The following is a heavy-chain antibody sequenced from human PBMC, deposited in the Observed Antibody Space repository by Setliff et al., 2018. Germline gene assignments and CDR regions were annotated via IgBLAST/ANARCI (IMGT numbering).Heavy chain of an antibody. CDR2: IGGRGIST. Sequence: PGGSLRLSCAASGFTFSGYYMQWVRQAPGKGLEWVSGIGGRGISTYYADSVKGRFTISRDNSKNTLYLQMNSLRAEDTAVYYCASAGHSGSWFPFDAFHIWGQGTMVTVSS. D-gene: IGHD6-13*01. V-gene: IGHV3-23*01. CDR1: GFTFSGYY. J-gene: IGHJ3*02. CDR3: ASAGHSGSWFPFDAFHI.